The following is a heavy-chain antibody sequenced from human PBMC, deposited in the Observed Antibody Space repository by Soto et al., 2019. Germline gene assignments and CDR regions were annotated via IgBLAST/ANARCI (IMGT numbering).Heavy chain of an antibody. CDR1: GFTFSSYA. Sequence: DVQLLESGGGLVQPGGSLRLSCAASGFTFSSYAMSWVRQAPGKALEWVSVISGSGDSTYYADSVRGRFTISRDNSQDTLYLQMNSLRAEDTAVYYCAKDRDGAAAGPTKFYGMDVWGQGTTVTVSS. J-gene: IGHJ6*02. CDR3: AKDRDGAAAGPTKFYGMDV. D-gene: IGHD6-13*01. CDR2: ISGSGDST. V-gene: IGHV3-23*01.